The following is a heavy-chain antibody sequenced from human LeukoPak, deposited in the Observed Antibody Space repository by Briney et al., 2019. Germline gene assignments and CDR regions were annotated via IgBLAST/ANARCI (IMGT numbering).Heavy chain of an antibody. CDR1: GFTFSSYG. J-gene: IGHJ6*03. Sequence: GGSLRLSCAASGFTFSSYGMHWVRQAPGKGLEWVAFIRYDGSNKYYADSVKGRFTISRDNSKNTLYLQMNSLRAEDTAVYYCAKAAGIAAAGSYYYYYMDVWGKGTTVTVSS. D-gene: IGHD6-13*01. CDR2: IRYDGSNK. V-gene: IGHV3-30*02. CDR3: AKAAGIAAAGSYYYYYMDV.